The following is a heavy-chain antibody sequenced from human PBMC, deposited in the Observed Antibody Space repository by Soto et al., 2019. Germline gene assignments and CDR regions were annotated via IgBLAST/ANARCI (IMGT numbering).Heavy chain of an antibody. CDR3: ARNRRETGDFDY. J-gene: IGHJ4*02. Sequence: QVQLVQSGAEVKKPGASVKVSCKASGYTFTTYDVNWMRQATGQGPEWLGWMNPYNGDTGYAQKFQGRVTLTRDTSMNTAYLELSSLTYDDTAVYYCARNRRETGDFDYWGQGTLVTVSS. CDR2: MNPYNGDT. D-gene: IGHD7-27*01. V-gene: IGHV1-8*02. CDR1: GYTFTTYD.